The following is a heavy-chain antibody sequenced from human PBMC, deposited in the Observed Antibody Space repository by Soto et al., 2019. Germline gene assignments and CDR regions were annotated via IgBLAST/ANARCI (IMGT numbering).Heavy chain of an antibody. CDR3: ARDPPPPDY. J-gene: IGHJ4*02. V-gene: IGHV1-18*01. Sequence: QVQLVQSGAEVKKPGASVKVSCKASGYTFASYAISWMRQAPGQGLEWMGWISAYNGNTNYAQNLQGRVTMTTDTTTSPAYMQLRSLTSDDTAVYYCARDPPPPDYWGQGTLVTVSS. CDR2: ISAYNGNT. CDR1: GYTFASYA.